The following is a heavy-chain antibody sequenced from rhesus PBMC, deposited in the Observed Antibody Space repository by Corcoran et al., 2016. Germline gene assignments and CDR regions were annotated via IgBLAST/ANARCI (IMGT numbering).Heavy chain of an antibody. Sequence: EVQLVESGGGLVQPGGSLRLSCAASGFTFSNYCMSWVRQAPGKGLEWVGLIKNKTDCGTAAYAAYVKGRFNISRDDSKNTLYLQMNSLKTEDTAVYYCTRDYGSSSCFDCWGRGVLVTVSS. CDR3: TRDYGSSSCFDC. V-gene: IGHV3S11*01. CDR2: IKNKTDCGTA. J-gene: IGHJ4*01. D-gene: IGHD4-29*01. CDR1: GFTFSNYC.